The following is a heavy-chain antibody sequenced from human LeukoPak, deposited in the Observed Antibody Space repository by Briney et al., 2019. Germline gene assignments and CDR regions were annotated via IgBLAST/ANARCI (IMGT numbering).Heavy chain of an antibody. CDR1: GYSISSGYY. V-gene: IGHV4-38-2*01. Sequence: SETLSLTCAVSGYSISSGYYWGWIRQPPGKGLEWIGSIYHSGSTYYNPSLKSRATISVDTSKNQFSLKLSSVTAADTAVYYCARMGDSSGYYYGTLDYWGQGTLVTVSS. CDR3: ARMGDSSGYYYGTLDY. J-gene: IGHJ4*02. D-gene: IGHD3-22*01. CDR2: IYHSGST.